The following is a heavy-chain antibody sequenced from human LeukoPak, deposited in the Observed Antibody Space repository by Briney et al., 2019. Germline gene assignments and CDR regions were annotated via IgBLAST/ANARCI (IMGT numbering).Heavy chain of an antibody. CDR3: ARDLADY. Sequence: GGSLRLSCLASGFTFSRYSLKWVRQAPGKGLEWVSSISSSSSYIYYADSVKGRFTISRDNAKNSLYLQMNSLRAEDTAVYYCARDLADYWGQGTLVTVSS. D-gene: IGHD3-16*01. CDR2: ISSSSSYI. J-gene: IGHJ4*02. CDR1: GFTFSRYS. V-gene: IGHV3-21*01.